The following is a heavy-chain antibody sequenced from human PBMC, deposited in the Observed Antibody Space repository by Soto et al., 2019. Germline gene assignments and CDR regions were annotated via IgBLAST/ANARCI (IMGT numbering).Heavy chain of an antibody. Sequence: ASETLSLTCTVSGGSIISSSYCWCWIRQRPGRGLEWIGSIYYSGSTYYNPSLKSRVTISADTSKNQFSLKLSSVTAADTAVYYCARHEHYYDSSGYQRYNWFDPWGQGTLVTVSS. J-gene: IGHJ5*02. CDR2: IYYSGST. CDR1: GGSIISSSYC. V-gene: IGHV4-39*01. D-gene: IGHD3-22*01. CDR3: ARHEHYYDSSGYQRYNWFDP.